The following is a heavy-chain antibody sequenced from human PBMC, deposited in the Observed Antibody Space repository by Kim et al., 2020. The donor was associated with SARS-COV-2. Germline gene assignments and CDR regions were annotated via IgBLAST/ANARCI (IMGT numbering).Heavy chain of an antibody. CDR1: GFTFSNYV. V-gene: IGHV3-23*01. J-gene: IGHJ6*02. CDR2: ISGSGGST. CDR3: AKSNGYCDSATCDYQRGYYYYGMDL. D-gene: IGHD2-2*01. Sequence: GGSLRLSCAASGFTFSNYVISWVRQAPGKGLEWVSGISGSGGSTYYADSVKGRFTISRDNSKNTLYLQMNSLRAVDTAVYYCAKSNGYCDSATCDYQRGYYYYGMDLWGHGTTVTVSS.